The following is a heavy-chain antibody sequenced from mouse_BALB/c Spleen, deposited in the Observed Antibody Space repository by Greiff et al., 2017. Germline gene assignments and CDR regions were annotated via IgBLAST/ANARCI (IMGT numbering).Heavy chain of an antibody. CDR1: GFTFSSFG. D-gene: IGHD2-3*01. J-gene: IGHJ4*01. Sequence: EVKLVESGGGLVQPGGSRKLSCAASGFTFSSFGMHWVRQAPEKGLEWVAYISSGSSTIYYADTVKGRFTISRDNPKNTLFLQMTSLRSEDTAMYYCARRGIYDGYYLYAMDYWGQGTSVTVSA. V-gene: IGHV5-17*02. CDR3: ARRGIYDGYYLYAMDY. CDR2: ISSGSSTI.